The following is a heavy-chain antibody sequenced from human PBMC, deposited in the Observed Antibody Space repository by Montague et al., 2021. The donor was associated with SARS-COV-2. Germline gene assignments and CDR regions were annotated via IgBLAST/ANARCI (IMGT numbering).Heavy chain of an antibody. J-gene: IGHJ5*02. CDR2: IHYSGST. V-gene: IGHV4-31*03. Sequence: TLSLTCTVSGGSIRSENYYWSWIRQHPGKGLEWIGYIHYSGSTDYNPSLNSRVSISVDTSKNQFSLKLRSVTVADTAVYFCARDGTAGDWFDPWGQGTLVTVSS. CDR1: GGSIRSENYY. D-gene: IGHD1-26*01. CDR3: ARDGTAGDWFDP.